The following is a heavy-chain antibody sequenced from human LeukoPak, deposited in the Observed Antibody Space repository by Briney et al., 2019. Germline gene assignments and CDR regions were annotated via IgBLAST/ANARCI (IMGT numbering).Heavy chain of an antibody. CDR2: IYYSGST. Sequence: PSETLSLTCTVSGGSISSSSYYWGWIRQPPGKGLEWIGSIYYSGSTYYNPSLKSRVTISVDTSKNQFSLKLSSVTAADTAVYYCAREGYRGYSYAFDYWGQGTLVTVSS. D-gene: IGHD5-18*01. J-gene: IGHJ4*02. CDR3: AREGYRGYSYAFDY. CDR1: GGSISSSSYY. V-gene: IGHV4-39*07.